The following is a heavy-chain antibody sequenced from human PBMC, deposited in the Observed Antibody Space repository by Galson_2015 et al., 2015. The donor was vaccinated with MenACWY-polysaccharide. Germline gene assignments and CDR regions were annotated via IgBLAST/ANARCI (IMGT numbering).Heavy chain of an antibody. V-gene: IGHV1-18*01. CDR3: VRGPITVLDS. J-gene: IGHJ4*02. CDR1: GYTFTSYG. D-gene: IGHD3-3*01. CDR2: ISDYNGNT. Sequence: SVKVSCKASGYTFTSYGITWVRQAPGQGLEWIGWISDYNGNTNYAQSLQGRVTLTRDTSTSAAYMELRSLRSDDTAVYYCVRGPITVLDSWGQGTLVTVSS.